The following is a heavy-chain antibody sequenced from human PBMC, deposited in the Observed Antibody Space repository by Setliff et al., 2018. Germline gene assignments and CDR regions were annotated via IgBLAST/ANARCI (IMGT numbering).Heavy chain of an antibody. CDR3: ARTSKGDGYRADY. D-gene: IGHD2-21*01. CDR2: ISGYNSDA. J-gene: IGHJ4*02. CDR1: GYTFTTYG. Sequence: ASVKVSCKTSGYTFTTYGISWMRQAPGQRLGWMGWISGYNSDANYAQNLQGRVTLTTDTSTSAAYMELRSLKSDDTAVYYCARTSKGDGYRADYWGQGTRVTVSS. V-gene: IGHV1-18*01.